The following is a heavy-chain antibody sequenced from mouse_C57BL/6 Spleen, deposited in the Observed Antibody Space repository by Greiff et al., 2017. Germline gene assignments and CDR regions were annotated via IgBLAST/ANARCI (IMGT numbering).Heavy chain of an antibody. CDR2: IDPETGGT. D-gene: IGHD1-1*01. CDR1: GYTFTDYE. V-gene: IGHV1-15*01. J-gene: IGHJ4*01. Sequence: VQLQQSGAELVRPGASVTLSCKASGYTFTDYEMHWVKQTPGHGLEWIGAIDPETGGTAYNQKFKGKAILTADKSSSTAYMELRSLTSEDAADYYGASYCPNYYCDYALEYWGQGTSVTVSS. CDR3: ASYCPNYYCDYALEY.